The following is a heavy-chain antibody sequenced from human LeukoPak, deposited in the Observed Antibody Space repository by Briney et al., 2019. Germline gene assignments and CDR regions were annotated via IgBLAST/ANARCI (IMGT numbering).Heavy chain of an antibody. CDR2: IFYSGST. V-gene: IGHV4-59*01. CDR3: ARGGSRQYFQH. CDR1: GGSINTYY. D-gene: IGHD6-25*01. Sequence: PSETLSLTCTVSGGSINTYYWSWIRQPPGKELEWIEYIFYSGSTNYNPSLKSRVTISVNTSQNQVSLNVSSATAADTAVYYCARGGSRQYFQHWGQGTLVTVSS. J-gene: IGHJ1*01.